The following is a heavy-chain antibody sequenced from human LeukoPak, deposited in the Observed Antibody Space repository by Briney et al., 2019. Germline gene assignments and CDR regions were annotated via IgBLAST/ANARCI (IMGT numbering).Heavy chain of an antibody. V-gene: IGHV4-4*07. CDR1: VGSLSSCY. CDR2: IYTSGST. CDR3: AKADRSGWQGYWYFDL. Sequence: SQTLSLTCTLSVGSLSSCYWRWIRQPAGKGLEWIGRIYTSGSTNYNPPPKSRVTMSLDTSKNQFSLKLSSVTAADTAVYYCAKADRSGWQGYWYFDLWGRGTLVTVSS. D-gene: IGHD6-19*01. J-gene: IGHJ2*01.